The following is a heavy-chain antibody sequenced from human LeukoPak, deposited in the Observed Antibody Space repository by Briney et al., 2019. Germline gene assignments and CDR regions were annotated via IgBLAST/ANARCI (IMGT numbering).Heavy chain of an antibody. CDR3: ARVSGLWFGETTPYYFDY. D-gene: IGHD3-10*01. J-gene: IGHJ4*02. V-gene: IGHV1-69*13. CDR1: GGTFSSYA. CDR2: IIPIFGTA. Sequence: SVKVSCKASGGTFSSYAISWVRQAPGQGLEWMGGIIPIFGTANYAQKFQGRVTITADESTSTAYMELSSLRSEDTAVYYCARVSGLWFGETTPYYFDYWGQGTLVTVSS.